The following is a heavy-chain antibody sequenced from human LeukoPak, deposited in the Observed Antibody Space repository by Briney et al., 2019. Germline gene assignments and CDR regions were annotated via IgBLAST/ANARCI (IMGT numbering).Heavy chain of an antibody. J-gene: IGHJ6*02. CDR3: ARAVPSPPYYYYGMDV. CDR2: INPNSGCT. CDR1: GYTFTGYY. V-gene: IGHV1-2*02. Sequence: ASVKVSCKASGYTFTGYYMHWVRQAPGQGLEWMGWINPNSGCTNYAQKFQGRVTMTRETSISTAYMELSRLRSDDTAVYYCARAVPSPPYYYYGMDVWGQGTTVTVSS.